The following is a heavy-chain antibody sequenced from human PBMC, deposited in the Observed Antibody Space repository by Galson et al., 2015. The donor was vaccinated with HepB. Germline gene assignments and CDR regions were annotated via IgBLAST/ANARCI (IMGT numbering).Heavy chain of an antibody. CDR3: ARGPRDSSGYYSSDVFDI. D-gene: IGHD3-22*01. Sequence: SLRLSCAASRFTFNNYEMNWVRQAPGKGLEWVSYISSSGSTIYYADFVQGRFTISRDNAKNSLYLQMNSLRAEDTAVYYCARGPRDSSGYYSSDVFDIWGQGTMVTVSP. J-gene: IGHJ3*02. CDR1: RFTFNNYE. V-gene: IGHV3-48*03. CDR2: ISSSGSTI.